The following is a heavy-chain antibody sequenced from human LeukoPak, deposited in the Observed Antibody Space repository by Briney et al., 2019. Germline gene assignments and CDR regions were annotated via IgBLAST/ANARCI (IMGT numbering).Heavy chain of an antibody. J-gene: IGHJ5*02. V-gene: IGHV3-48*03. CDR1: GFTFSSYE. CDR2: ISSSGSTI. D-gene: IGHD6-6*01. Sequence: GGSLRLSCAASGFTFSSYEVNWVRQAPGKGLEWVSYISSSGSTIYYADSVKGRFTISRDNAKNSLYLQMNSLRAEDTAVYYCASAPYSSSSSSPPWGQGTLVTVSS. CDR3: ASAPYSSSSSSPP.